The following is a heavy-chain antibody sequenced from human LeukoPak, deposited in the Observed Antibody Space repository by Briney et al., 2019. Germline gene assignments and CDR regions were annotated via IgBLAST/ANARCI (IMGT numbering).Heavy chain of an antibody. CDR3: ARTSFRDGYNFDY. CDR2: IYTDGST. J-gene: IGHJ4*02. V-gene: IGHV3-53*01. D-gene: IGHD5-24*01. Sequence: PGGSLRLSCSASGFTVSSNYMTWVRQAPGKGLEWVSLIYTDGSTYYADSVKGRFTISRDNSKNTLYLQMNSLRAEDTAVYYCARTSFRDGYNFDYWGQGTLVTVSS. CDR1: GFTVSSNY.